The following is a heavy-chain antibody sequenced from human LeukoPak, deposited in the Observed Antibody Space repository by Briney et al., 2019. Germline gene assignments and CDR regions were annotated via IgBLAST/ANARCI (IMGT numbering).Heavy chain of an antibody. V-gene: IGHV3-21*01. J-gene: IGHJ3*02. CDR1: GFSLSSYS. CDR2: ISRSASDI. CDR3: ARGGYHNAFDI. D-gene: IGHD3-16*01. Sequence: GGSLRLSCAPSGFSLSSYSMNWVRQAPGKGLEWVSCISRSASDIYYADSVKGRFTISRDDARNSFYLHVNSLRAEDTAVYYCARGGYHNAFDIWGQGTMVTVPS.